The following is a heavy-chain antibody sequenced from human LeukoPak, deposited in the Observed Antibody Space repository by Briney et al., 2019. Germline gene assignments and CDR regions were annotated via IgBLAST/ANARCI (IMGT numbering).Heavy chain of an antibody. CDR2: MYVSGST. Sequence: PETLCLTPTVSGGSITGYYWGWVREPPGKGLGWIGGMYVSGSTYANPSLRSRVTISINTSKNPYSLKLTSVTAADTAVYDCARWESVGATTAFDYWGQGTLVTVSS. V-gene: IGHV4-39*07. D-gene: IGHD1-26*01. CDR3: ARWESVGATTAFDY. J-gene: IGHJ4*02. CDR1: GGSITGYY.